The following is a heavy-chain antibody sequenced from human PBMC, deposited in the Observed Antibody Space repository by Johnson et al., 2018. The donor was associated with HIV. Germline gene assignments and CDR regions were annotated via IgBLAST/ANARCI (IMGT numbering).Heavy chain of an antibody. D-gene: IGHD3-3*01. CDR3: ARAGNYDFWSGYLSDDAFDI. J-gene: IGHJ3*02. Sequence: QAQLVESGGGLVKPGGSLRLSCAASGFTFSDYYMSWIRQAPGKGLEWVSYISSSGSTIYYADSVKGRFTISRDNAKNSLYLQMNSLRAEDTAVYYCARAGNYDFWSGYLSDDAFDIWGQGTMVTVSS. CDR2: ISSSGSTI. V-gene: IGHV3-11*04. CDR1: GFTFSDYY.